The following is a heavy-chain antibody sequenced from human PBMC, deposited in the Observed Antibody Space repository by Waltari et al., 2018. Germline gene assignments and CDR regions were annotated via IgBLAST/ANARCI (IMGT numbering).Heavy chain of an antibody. J-gene: IGHJ3*02. CDR1: GGSFSGYY. CDR3: ARFYDSSGYRPDAFDI. V-gene: IGHV4-34*01. D-gene: IGHD3-22*01. Sequence: VQLQQWGAGLLKPSETLSLTCAVYGGSFSGYYWSWIRQPPGKGLEWIGEINHSGSTNYNPSLKSRVTISVDTSKNQFSLKLSSVTAADTAVYYCARFYDSSGYRPDAFDIWGQGTMVTVSS. CDR2: INHSGST.